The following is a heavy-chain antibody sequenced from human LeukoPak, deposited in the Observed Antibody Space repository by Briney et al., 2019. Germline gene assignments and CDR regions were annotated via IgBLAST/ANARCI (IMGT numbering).Heavy chain of an antibody. D-gene: IGHD3-10*01. Sequence: SETLSLTCGVYGASFSGYHWSWIRQPPGKGLEWIGEINDSKSTTYNPSLKSRVTMSVDTSKNQFSLKLSSVTAADTAVYYCARGLRFYGSGNILRNWFDPWGQGTLVTVSS. CDR3: ARGLRFYGSGNILRNWFDP. J-gene: IGHJ5*02. V-gene: IGHV4-34*01. CDR2: INDSKST. CDR1: GASFSGYH.